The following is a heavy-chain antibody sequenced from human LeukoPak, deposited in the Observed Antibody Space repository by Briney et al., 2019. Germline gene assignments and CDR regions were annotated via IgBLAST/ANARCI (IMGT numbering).Heavy chain of an antibody. CDR1: DGSINSALYY. D-gene: IGHD2-2*01. V-gene: IGHV4-61*02. CDR2: IYTSGST. J-gene: IGHJ6*03. Sequence: SETLSLTCTVSDGSINSALYYWSWIRQPAGKGLEWIGRIYTSGSTNYNPSLKSRVTMSVDTSKNQFSLKLSSVTAADTAVYYCAGGSTSAYYYYMDVWGKGTTVTVSS. CDR3: AGGSTSAYYYYMDV.